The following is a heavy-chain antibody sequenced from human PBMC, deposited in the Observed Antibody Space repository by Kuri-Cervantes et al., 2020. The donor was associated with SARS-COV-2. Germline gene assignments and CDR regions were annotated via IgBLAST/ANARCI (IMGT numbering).Heavy chain of an antibody. D-gene: IGHD2-2*01. CDR1: GGSISSYY. CDR2: IYYSGST. V-gene: IGHV4-59*12. Sequence: SETLSLTCTVSGGSISSYYWSWIRQPPGKGLEWIGYIYYSGSTNYNPSLKSRVTISVDTSKDQFSLKLSSVTAADTAVYYCAREGGDILVDGMDVWGQGTTVTCSS. CDR3: AREGGDILVDGMDV. J-gene: IGHJ6*02.